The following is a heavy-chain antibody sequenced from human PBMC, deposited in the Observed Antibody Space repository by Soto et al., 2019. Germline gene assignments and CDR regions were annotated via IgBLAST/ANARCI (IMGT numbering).Heavy chain of an antibody. V-gene: IGHV4-59*01. J-gene: IGHJ6*01. CDR2: IYYSGST. Sequence: SQTLSLTCTVSGGSISSYYWSWIRQPPWKGLEWIGYIYYSGSTNYNPSLKSRVTISVDTSKNQFSLKLSSVTAADTAVYYCARDRFYDFWSGYYTSYYCYGRDVWRQGTTVIVCS. D-gene: IGHD3-3*01. CDR1: GGSISSYY. CDR3: ARDRFYDFWSGYYTSYYCYGRDV.